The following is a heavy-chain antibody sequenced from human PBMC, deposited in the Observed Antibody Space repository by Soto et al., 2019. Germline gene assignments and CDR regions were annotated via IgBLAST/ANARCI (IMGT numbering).Heavy chain of an antibody. Sequence: SLRLSCAASGFTFSSYGMHWVRQAPGKGLEWVAVISHDGSNKYYADSVKGRFTISRDNSKNTLYLQMNSLRAEDTAVYYCAKRGLEMATIHDAFDIWGQGTMVTVSS. J-gene: IGHJ3*02. CDR3: AKRGLEMATIHDAFDI. CDR2: ISHDGSNK. V-gene: IGHV3-30*18. CDR1: GFTFSSYG. D-gene: IGHD5-12*01.